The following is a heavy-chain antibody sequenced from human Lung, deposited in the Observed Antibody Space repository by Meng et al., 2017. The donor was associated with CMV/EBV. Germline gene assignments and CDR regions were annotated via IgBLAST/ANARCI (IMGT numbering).Heavy chain of an antibody. CDR2: MSPNSGST. D-gene: IGHD2-15*01. V-gene: IGHV1-2*02. J-gene: IGHJ4*02. Sequence: SXXVSCKASGYTFTGYYLHWVRQAPGQGLEWMGWMSPNSGSTSYAQKFQGRVTMTRETSNSTAYMELRRLTSDDTAIYFCARSWSKVEVDYWGQGTLVTVSS. CDR1: GYTFTGYY. CDR3: ARSWSKVEVDY.